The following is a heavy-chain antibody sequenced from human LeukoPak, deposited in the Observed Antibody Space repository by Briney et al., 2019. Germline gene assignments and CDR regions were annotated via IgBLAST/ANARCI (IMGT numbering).Heavy chain of an antibody. D-gene: IGHD6-19*01. CDR2: MNPNSGST. V-gene: IGHV1-8*01. CDR1: GYTFTSYD. Sequence: AASVKVSCKASGYTFTSYDINWVRQATGQGLEWMGWMNPNSGSTGYAQKFQGRVTMTRNTSISTAYMELSSLRSEDTAVYYCARALGYSSGWYSGNAFDIWGQGTMVTVSS. J-gene: IGHJ3*02. CDR3: ARALGYSSGWYSGNAFDI.